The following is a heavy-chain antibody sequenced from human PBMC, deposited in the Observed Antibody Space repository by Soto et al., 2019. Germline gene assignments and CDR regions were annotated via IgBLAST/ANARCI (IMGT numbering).Heavy chain of an antibody. J-gene: IGHJ3*02. V-gene: IGHV3-7*01. CDR1: GFTFSSYW. Sequence: EVQLVESGGGLVQPGGSLRLSCAASGFTFSSYWMSWVRQAPGKGLEWVTNIKQDGSEKYYVDSVKGRFTISRNNAKNTLYLQMNSLTAEDTAVYYCARETRRGGFWDAFDIWGQGTMVTVSS. D-gene: IGHD3-3*01. CDR3: ARETRRGGFWDAFDI. CDR2: IKQDGSEK.